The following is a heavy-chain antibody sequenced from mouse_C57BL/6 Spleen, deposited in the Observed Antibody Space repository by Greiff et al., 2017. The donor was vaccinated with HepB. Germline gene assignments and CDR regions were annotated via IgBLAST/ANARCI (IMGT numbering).Heavy chain of an antibody. V-gene: IGHV1-62-2*01. J-gene: IGHJ2*01. CDR2: FHPGSGSI. D-gene: IGHD2-4*01. CDR3: ARHPHDYDGGGFDY. CDR1: GYTFTEYT. Sequence: VKLVESGAELVKPGASVKLSCKASGYTFTEYTIHWVKQRSGQGLEWIGWFHPGSGSIKYNEKFKDKATLTADKSSSTVYMELSRLTSEDSAVYFCARHPHDYDGGGFDYWGQGTTLTVSS.